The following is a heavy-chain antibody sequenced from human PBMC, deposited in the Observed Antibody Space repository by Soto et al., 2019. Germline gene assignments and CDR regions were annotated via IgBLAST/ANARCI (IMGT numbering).Heavy chain of an antibody. CDR2: INHSGST. J-gene: IGHJ6*02. CDR3: ARGAFLTIFYYYYYGMDV. V-gene: IGHV4-34*01. Sequence: SETLSLTCALYGGSFSGYYWSWIRQPPGKGLEWIGEINHSGSTNYNPSLKSRVTISVDTSKNQFSLKLSSVTAADTAVYYCARGAFLTIFYYYYYGMDVWGQGTTVTVSS. D-gene: IGHD3-3*01. CDR1: GGSFSGYY.